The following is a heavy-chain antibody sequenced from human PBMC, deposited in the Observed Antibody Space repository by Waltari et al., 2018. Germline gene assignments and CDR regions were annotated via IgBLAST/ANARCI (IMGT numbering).Heavy chain of an antibody. J-gene: IGHJ6*02. CDR2: IYTSGRT. CDR3: ATTWDNESYYYNVIDL. Sequence: QVQLQESGPGLLKPSQTLSLTCTVSGGSIDGGSYYWTWVRQPAGKGLEWIGHIYTSGRTNYNPSLKSRVTISLDTSKNEFSLKLSSVNAADTAMYYCATTWDNESYYYNVIDLWGQGTRVTVSS. CDR1: GGSIDGGSYY. D-gene: IGHD1-26*01. V-gene: IGHV4-61*09.